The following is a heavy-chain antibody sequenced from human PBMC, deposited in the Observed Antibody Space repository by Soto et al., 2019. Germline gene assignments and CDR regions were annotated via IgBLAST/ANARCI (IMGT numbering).Heavy chain of an antibody. D-gene: IGHD6-13*01. CDR1: GGSVSGGTHY. CDR2: IYNSGST. CDR3: ARGYRTSWYWFDL. J-gene: IGHJ2*01. Sequence: QAQLQESGPGPVKPSETLSLTCTVSGGSVSGGTHYWSWIRQPPGKGLEWIGYIYNSGSTNYNPSLTSRVTIAVDTSKNQFSLKLSSVTAADTAVYYGARGYRTSWYWFDLWGRGTLVTVSS. V-gene: IGHV4-61*01.